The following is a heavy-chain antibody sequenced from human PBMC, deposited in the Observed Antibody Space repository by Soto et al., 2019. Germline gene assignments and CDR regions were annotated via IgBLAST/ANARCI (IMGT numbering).Heavy chain of an antibody. CDR3: APRRGSSSSSYNWFDP. Sequence: QITLKESGPTLVQPTQTLTLTCAFSGFSLSTSAVGVGWIRQPPGKALEWLALIYWDDDKRYSPSLKSRLTVTKDTSKKQVVLTMTNMDPVDTATYYCAPRRGSSSSSYNWFDPWGQGTLVTVSS. J-gene: IGHJ5*02. V-gene: IGHV2-5*02. CDR1: GFSLSTSAVG. CDR2: IYWDDDK. D-gene: IGHD6-6*01.